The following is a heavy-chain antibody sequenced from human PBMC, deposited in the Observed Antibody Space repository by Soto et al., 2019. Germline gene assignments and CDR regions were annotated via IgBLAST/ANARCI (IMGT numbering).Heavy chain of an antibody. Sequence: QVQLVQSGAEVKKPGSSVTVSCKASGGTFSSYAISWVRQAPGQGLEWMGGIIPIFGTADYAQKFQGRVTITADESTSTAYMELSSRRSEDTAVYYCASHYDSSGYYYRGLDYWGQGTLVTVSS. J-gene: IGHJ4*02. CDR2: IIPIFGTA. D-gene: IGHD3-22*01. V-gene: IGHV1-69*12. CDR1: GGTFSSYA. CDR3: ASHYDSSGYYYRGLDY.